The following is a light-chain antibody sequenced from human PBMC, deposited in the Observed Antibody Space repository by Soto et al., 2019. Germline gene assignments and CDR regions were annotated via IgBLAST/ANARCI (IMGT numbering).Light chain of an antibody. CDR1: QSISSY. J-gene: IGKJ4*01. V-gene: IGKV1-39*01. CDR2: AAS. Sequence: DIQMTQSPSSLSASVGDRVTITCRASQSISSYLNWYQQKPGKAPKLLIYAASSLQSGVPSRFSGSGSGTDFTLTISSLQPEDFATYYCQQSYSTPPNFGGGTKGDIK. CDR3: QQSYSTPPN.